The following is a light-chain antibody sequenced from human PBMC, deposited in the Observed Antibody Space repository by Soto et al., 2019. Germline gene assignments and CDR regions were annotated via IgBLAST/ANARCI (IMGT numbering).Light chain of an antibody. CDR3: HHYET. J-gene: IGKJ1*01. CDR1: QSVSSSY. CDR2: GAS. Sequence: EVVLTQSPGTLSLSPGERATLSCRASQSVSSSYLAWYQQKPGQAPRLLIYGASSRATGIPDRFSGSGSGTDFTLTIRRLEPEDFAVYYCHHYETFGQGTKVAVK. V-gene: IGKV3-20*01.